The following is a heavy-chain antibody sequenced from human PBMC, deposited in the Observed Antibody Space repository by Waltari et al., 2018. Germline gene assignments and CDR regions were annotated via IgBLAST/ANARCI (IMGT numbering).Heavy chain of an antibody. J-gene: IGHJ6*03. Sequence: EVQLLESGGGLVQPGGSLRLSCAASGFPFSSYAMSWVRQAPGKGLEWVSVIYSGGSTYYADSVKGRFTISRENSKNTLYLQMNSLRAEDTAVYYCAKDSGIFHYYMDVWGKGTTVTVSS. CDR1: GFPFSSYA. CDR3: AKDSGIFHYYMDV. V-gene: IGHV3-23*03. CDR2: IYSGGST.